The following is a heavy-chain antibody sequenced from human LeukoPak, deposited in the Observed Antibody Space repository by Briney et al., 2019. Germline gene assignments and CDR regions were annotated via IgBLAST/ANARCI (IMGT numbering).Heavy chain of an antibody. CDR3: AHNFDY. CDR2: ISYDGSNK. V-gene: IGHV3-30*03. Sequence: GSLRLSCAASGFTFSSYGMHWVRQAPGKGLEWVAVISYDGSNKYYADSVKGRFTISRDNSKNTLYLQMNSLRAEDTAVYYCAHNFDYWGQGTLVTVSS. J-gene: IGHJ4*02. CDR1: GFTFSSYG.